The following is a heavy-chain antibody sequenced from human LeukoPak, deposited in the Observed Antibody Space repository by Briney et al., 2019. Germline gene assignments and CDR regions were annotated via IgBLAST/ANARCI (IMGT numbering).Heavy chain of an antibody. D-gene: IGHD2-2*01. Sequence: GGPLRLSCAASGFTVSSNYMSWVRQAPGKGLEWVSIINRGGNTYYADSVKGQFTISRDNSKNTLYFQMNSLRAEDTAVYYCARQYCSSTSCNGAFDIWGQGTMVTVSS. CDR2: INRGGNT. CDR3: ARQYCSSTSCNGAFDI. CDR1: GFTVSSNY. J-gene: IGHJ3*02. V-gene: IGHV3-53*01.